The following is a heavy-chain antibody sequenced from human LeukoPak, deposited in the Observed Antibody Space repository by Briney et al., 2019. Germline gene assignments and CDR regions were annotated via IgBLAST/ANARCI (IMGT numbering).Heavy chain of an antibody. CDR1: GFTFSSYS. Sequence: GGSLRLSCAASGFTFSSYSMNWVRQAPGKGLEWVSSISSGSGYIYYADSAKGRFTISRDNAKNSLYLQMNSLRAEDTAVYYCAREIISSSCLDSWGQGTLVTVFS. CDR2: ISSGSGYI. V-gene: IGHV3-21*01. D-gene: IGHD6-13*01. CDR3: AREIISSSCLDS. J-gene: IGHJ4*02.